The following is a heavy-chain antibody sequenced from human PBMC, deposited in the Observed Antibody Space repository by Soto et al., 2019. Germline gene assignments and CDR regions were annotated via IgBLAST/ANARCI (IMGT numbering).Heavy chain of an antibody. CDR2: IIPFFGTT. CDR1: GGTFKNYG. Sequence: SVKVSCKASGGTFKNYGFSCVRQAPGQGLEWMGGIIPFFGTTNYAQNFQGRATITAVESTTTAYMELSSLRSEDTAVYYCASYEMLRGYYYYGLDVWGQGTTVTVSS. D-gene: IGHD3-10*01. V-gene: IGHV1-69*13. CDR3: ASYEMLRGYYYYGLDV. J-gene: IGHJ6*02.